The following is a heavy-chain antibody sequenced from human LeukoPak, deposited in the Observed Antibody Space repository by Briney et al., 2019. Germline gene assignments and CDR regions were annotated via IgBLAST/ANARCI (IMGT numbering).Heavy chain of an antibody. CDR1: GGSVSSGSYY. D-gene: IGHD1-26*01. CDR2: IYYGGSS. V-gene: IGHV4-61*01. CDR3: ARVIGIVGAGGAFDI. J-gene: IGHJ3*02. Sequence: SETLSLTCTVSGGSVSSGSYYWSWIRQPPGKGLEWIGYIYYGGSSNYNPSLKSRVTISVDTSKNQFSLKLSSVTAADTAVYHCARVIGIVGAGGAFDIWGQGTMVTVSS.